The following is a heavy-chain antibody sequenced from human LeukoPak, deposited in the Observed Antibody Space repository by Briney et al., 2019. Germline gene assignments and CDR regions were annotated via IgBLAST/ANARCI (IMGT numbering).Heavy chain of an antibody. D-gene: IGHD6-6*01. CDR2: ISYDGSNK. CDR3: ARAYSSSSGAY. Sequence: GGSLRLSCAASGFSFSSYTIHWVRQAPGKGLEWVAVISYDGSNKYYADSVKGRFTISRDNSKNTLYLQMNSLKTEDTAVYYCARAYSSSSGAYWGQGTLVTVSS. J-gene: IGHJ4*02. V-gene: IGHV3-30-3*01. CDR1: GFSFSSYT.